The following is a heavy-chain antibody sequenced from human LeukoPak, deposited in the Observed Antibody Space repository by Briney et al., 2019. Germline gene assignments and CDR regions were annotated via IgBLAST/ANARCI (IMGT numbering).Heavy chain of an antibody. CDR3: ARGRVLGSWAYCFDY. Sequence: ASVKVSCKASGYTFTSYGISWVRQAPGQGLEWMGWISAYNGNTNYAQKLQGRVTMTTDTSTSTAYMELRSLRSDDTAVYYCARGRVLGSWAYCFDYWGQGTLVTVSS. D-gene: IGHD3-16*01. V-gene: IGHV1-18*01. CDR2: ISAYNGNT. CDR1: GYTFTSYG. J-gene: IGHJ4*02.